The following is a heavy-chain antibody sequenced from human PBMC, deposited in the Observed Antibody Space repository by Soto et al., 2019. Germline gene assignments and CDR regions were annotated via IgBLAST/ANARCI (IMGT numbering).Heavy chain of an antibody. CDR2: ISSSSSYI. Sequence: GGSLRLSCAASGFTFSSYSMNWVRQAPGKGLEWVSSISSSSSYIYYADSVKGRFTISRDNAKNSLYLQMNSLRAEDTAVYYCARVIGKRLFGELSITYGAFDIWGQGTMVIVS. CDR1: GFTFSSYS. J-gene: IGHJ3*02. V-gene: IGHV3-21*01. D-gene: IGHD3-10*02. CDR3: ARVIGKRLFGELSITYGAFDI.